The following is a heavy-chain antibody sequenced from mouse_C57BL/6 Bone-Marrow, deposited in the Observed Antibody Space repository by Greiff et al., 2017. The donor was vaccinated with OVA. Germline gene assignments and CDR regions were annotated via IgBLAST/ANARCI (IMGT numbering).Heavy chain of an antibody. CDR1: GFTFSSYA. Sequence: DVMLVESGGGLVKPGGSLKLSCAASGFTFSSYAMSWVRQTPEKRLEWVATISDGGSYTYYPDNVKGRFTISRDNAKNNLYLQMSHLKSEDTAMYYCARLHYYGSSYHAMDYWGQGTSVTVSS. J-gene: IGHJ4*01. D-gene: IGHD1-1*01. V-gene: IGHV5-4*03. CDR3: ARLHYYGSSYHAMDY. CDR2: ISDGGSYT.